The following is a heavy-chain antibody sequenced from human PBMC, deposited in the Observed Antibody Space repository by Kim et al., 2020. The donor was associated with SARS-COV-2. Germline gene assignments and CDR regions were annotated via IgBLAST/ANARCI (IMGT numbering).Heavy chain of an antibody. Sequence: GGSLRLSCAASGFTFSSYDMIWVRQAPGKGLEWVSDLAGSGAKTDYADSVKGRFTISRDNSKNTLYLQMNSLRVEDTAVYYCAKLFPPAAGYYYGMDVWGQGTTVIVSS. CDR2: LAGSGAKT. J-gene: IGHJ6*02. D-gene: IGHD6-13*01. V-gene: IGHV3-23*01. CDR1: GFTFSSYD. CDR3: AKLFPPAAGYYYGMDV.